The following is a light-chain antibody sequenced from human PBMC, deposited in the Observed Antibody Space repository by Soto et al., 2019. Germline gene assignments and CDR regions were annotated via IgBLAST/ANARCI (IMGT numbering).Light chain of an antibody. V-gene: IGLV1-40*01. Sequence: QSVLTQPPSVSGAPGQRVTISCTGSSSDIGGGYDVHWYQHLPGSVPKLLIYGDTNRPSGVPDRFSGSKSGTSASLAITGLQAEDEADYYCQSYDSSLSGHVVFGGGIKLTVL. J-gene: IGLJ2*01. CDR3: QSYDSSLSGHVV. CDR1: SSDIGGGYD. CDR2: GDT.